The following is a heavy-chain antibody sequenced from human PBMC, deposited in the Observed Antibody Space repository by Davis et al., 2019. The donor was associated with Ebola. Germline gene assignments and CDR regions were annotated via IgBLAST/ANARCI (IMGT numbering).Heavy chain of an antibody. CDR2: IFAGGGT. V-gene: IGHV3-53*01. CDR3: TRHVPGDFWYFDL. CDR1: GFTVRTTY. Sequence: GESLKISCAASGFTVRTTYLSWVRQAPGKGLEWVSVIFAGGGTFYADSVKGRFTISRDNSKNTVYLQINSLRAEDTAMYHCTRHVPGDFWYFDLWGRGTLVTVSS. J-gene: IGHJ2*01. D-gene: IGHD4-17*01.